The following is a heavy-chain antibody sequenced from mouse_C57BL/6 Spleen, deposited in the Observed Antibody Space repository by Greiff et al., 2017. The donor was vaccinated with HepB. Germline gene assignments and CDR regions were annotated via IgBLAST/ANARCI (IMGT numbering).Heavy chain of an antibody. J-gene: IGHJ1*03. CDR2: ISYDGRN. CDR3: ARGGYDYDRYFDV. V-gene: IGHV3-6*01. Sequence: EVQLVESGPGLVKPSQSLSLTCSVTGYSITSGYYWNWIRQFPGNKLEWMGYISYDGRNNYNPSLKNRISITRDTSKNQFFLKLNSVTTEDTATYYCARGGYDYDRYFDVWGTGTTVTVSS. CDR1: GYSITSGYY. D-gene: IGHD2-4*01.